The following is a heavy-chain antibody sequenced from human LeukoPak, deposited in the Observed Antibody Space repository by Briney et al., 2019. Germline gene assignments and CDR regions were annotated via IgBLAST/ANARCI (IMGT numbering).Heavy chain of an antibody. Sequence: ASVTVSCKASGYTFTSYYMHWVRQAPGQGLEWMGIINPSGGSTSYAQKFQGRVTMTRDTSTSTVYMELSSLRSEDTAVYYCARCKNKNYYDSSGYPYYFDYWGQGTLVTVSS. CDR1: GYTFTSYY. V-gene: IGHV1-46*01. D-gene: IGHD3-22*01. J-gene: IGHJ4*02. CDR2: INPSGGST. CDR3: ARCKNKNYYDSSGYPYYFDY.